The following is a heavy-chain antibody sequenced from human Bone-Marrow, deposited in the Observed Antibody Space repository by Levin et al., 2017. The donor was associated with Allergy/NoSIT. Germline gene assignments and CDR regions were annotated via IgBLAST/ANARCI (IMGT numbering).Heavy chain of an antibody. D-gene: IGHD5-12*01. CDR3: ARVADEGLDS. CDR2: ISDGGIT. Sequence: PSETLSLTCTVSGGSISNYFWSWIRQPPGKGLEWIGYISDGGITTYNPSLKSRVTISVDTSKKQFSLKLSSVTPMDTAVYYCARVADEGLDSWGQGTLVAVSS. CDR1: GGSISNYF. V-gene: IGHV4-59*01. J-gene: IGHJ4*02.